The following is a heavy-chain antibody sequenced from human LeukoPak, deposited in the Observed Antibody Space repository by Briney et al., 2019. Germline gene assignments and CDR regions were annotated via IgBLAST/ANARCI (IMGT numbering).Heavy chain of an antibody. CDR3: ARESGASPNWFDP. CDR2: IYYSGST. CDR1: GGSVSSGSYY. V-gene: IGHV4-61*01. Sequence: SETLSLTCTVSGGSVSSGSYYWSWIRQPPGKGLEWIGYIYYSGSTNYNPSLKSRVTISVDTSKNQFSLKLSSVTAADTAVYYCARESGASPNWFDPWGQGTLVTVSS. J-gene: IGHJ5*02. D-gene: IGHD3-10*01.